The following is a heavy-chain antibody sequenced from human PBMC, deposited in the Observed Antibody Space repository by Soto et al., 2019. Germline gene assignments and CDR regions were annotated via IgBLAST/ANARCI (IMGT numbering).Heavy chain of an antibody. CDR1: VFTVSSYA. D-gene: IGHD3-22*01. V-gene: IGHV3-23*01. CDR2: ISGSGGST. Sequence: PGGSLRLACAASVFTVSSYAMIWVRQAPGKGLEWVSAISGSGGSTYYADSVKGRFTISRDNSKNTLYLQMNSLRAEDTAVYYCAKDTYTMIVVATGDYWGQGTLVTVSS. J-gene: IGHJ4*02. CDR3: AKDTYTMIVVATGDY.